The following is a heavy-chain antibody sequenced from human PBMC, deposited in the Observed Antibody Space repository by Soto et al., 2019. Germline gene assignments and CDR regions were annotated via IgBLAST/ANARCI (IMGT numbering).Heavy chain of an antibody. CDR2: ISSSGSTI. D-gene: IGHD5-18*01. CDR1: GFTFSDYY. J-gene: IGHJ4*02. Sequence: PVGSLRLSCTASGFTFSDYYLTWIRQAPGKGLEWVSYISSSGSTIYYADAVKGRFTISRDNAKNSLYLQMNSLRAEDTAVHYCARGSTYGGFDYWGQGTLVTVSS. CDR3: ARGSTYGGFDY. V-gene: IGHV3-11*01.